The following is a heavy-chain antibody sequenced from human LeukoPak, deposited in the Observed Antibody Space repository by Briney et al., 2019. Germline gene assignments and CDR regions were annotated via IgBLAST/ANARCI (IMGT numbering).Heavy chain of an antibody. CDR1: GFTFSSSW. J-gene: IGHJ4*02. V-gene: IGHV3-7*01. D-gene: IGHD5-24*01. CDR3: AAWTDRGYNF. Sequence: GGSLRLSCAASGFTFSSSWMNWVRQAPGKGLQWVGNINPEGSQTRFVDSVMGRFTMSKDNAKNSLYLQMNNLRVEDTAVFYCAAWTDRGYNFWGQGTVVTVSS. CDR2: INPEGSQT.